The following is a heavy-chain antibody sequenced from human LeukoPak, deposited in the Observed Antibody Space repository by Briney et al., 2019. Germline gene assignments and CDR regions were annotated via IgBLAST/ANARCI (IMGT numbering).Heavy chain of an antibody. CDR2: IYYSGST. V-gene: IGHV4-39*07. J-gene: IGHJ4*02. Sequence: SETLSLTCTVSGASISSSTDYWGWIRQPPGKGLEWIANIYYSGSTYYNPSLKSRVTISVDTSKNQFSLKLSSVTAADTAVYYCARSPGGLYQPYYFDYWGQGTLVTVSS. CDR1: GASISSSTDY. D-gene: IGHD2-2*02. CDR3: ARSPGGLYQPYYFDY.